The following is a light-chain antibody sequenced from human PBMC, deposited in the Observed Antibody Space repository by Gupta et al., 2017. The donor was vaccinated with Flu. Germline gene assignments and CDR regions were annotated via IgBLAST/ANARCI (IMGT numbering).Light chain of an antibody. CDR2: EVI. V-gene: IGLV2-14*01. CDR3: SSDRSTDYLV. CDR1: SRDIGDHKL. J-gene: IGLJ3*02. Sequence: QSALTQPASVSGSPGQSITISCTGTSRDIGDHKLVSWYRFRAGTVPRLIIYEVIHRPAEVSAGFSGSKSGKTASLTISHHKQEDEADYLCSSDRSTDYLVFGGGTRLTV.